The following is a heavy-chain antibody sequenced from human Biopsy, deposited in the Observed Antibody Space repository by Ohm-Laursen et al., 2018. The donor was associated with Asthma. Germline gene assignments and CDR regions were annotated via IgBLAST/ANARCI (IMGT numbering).Heavy chain of an antibody. CDR1: GFTFSNYG. J-gene: IGHJ4*02. CDR2: ISFDGSNK. Sequence: SLRLSCTASGFTFSNYGMHWVRQAPGKGLDWVAVISFDGSNKNYTDSVKGRFTISRDNAKNSLYLQMNSLRAEDTAVYYCARDGPELPTELDYWGPGTLVTVSS. V-gene: IGHV3-30*03. D-gene: IGHD1-14*01. CDR3: ARDGPELPTELDY.